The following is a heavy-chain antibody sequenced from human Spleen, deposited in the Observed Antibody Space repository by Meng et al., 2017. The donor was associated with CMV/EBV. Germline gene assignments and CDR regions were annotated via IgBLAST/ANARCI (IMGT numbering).Heavy chain of an antibody. Sequence: LRLSCTVSGGSISSGDYYWSWIRQPPGKGLEWIGYIYYSGSTYYNPSLKSRLLITVDTSKNQFSLQLSSVTAADTAMYYCVRDSCTSTYCPSYFFDYWGQGTPVTVSS. V-gene: IGHV4-31*03. J-gene: IGHJ4*02. CDR3: VRDSCTSTYCPSYFFDY. CDR2: IYYSGST. CDR1: GGSISSGDYY. D-gene: IGHD2-2*01.